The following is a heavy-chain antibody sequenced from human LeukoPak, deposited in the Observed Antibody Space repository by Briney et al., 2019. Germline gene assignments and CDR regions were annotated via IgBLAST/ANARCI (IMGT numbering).Heavy chain of an antibody. D-gene: IGHD6-6*01. V-gene: IGHV3-7*01. J-gene: IGHJ4*02. Sequence: GGSLRLSCAASGFTFSSYAMSWVRQAPGKGLEWVANIKQDGSEKYYVDSVKGRFTISRDNAKNSLYLQMNSLRAEDTAVYYCARERKSIAARSGGFDYWGQGTLVAVSS. CDR3: ARERKSIAARSGGFDY. CDR1: GFTFSSYA. CDR2: IKQDGSEK.